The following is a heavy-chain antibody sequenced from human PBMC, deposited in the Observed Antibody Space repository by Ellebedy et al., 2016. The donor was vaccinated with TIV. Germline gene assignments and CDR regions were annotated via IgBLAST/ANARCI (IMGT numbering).Heavy chain of an antibody. V-gene: IGHV3-21*01. CDR3: ARDRAGDLYGMDV. CDR1: GFTFSSYS. CDR2: ISSSSSYI. J-gene: IGHJ6*02. D-gene: IGHD7-27*01. Sequence: PGGSLRLSCAASGFTFSSYSMNWVRQAPGKGLEWVSSISSSSSYIYYADSMKGRFTISRDNAENSLYLQMNSLRAEDTAVYYCARDRAGDLYGMDVWGQGTTVTVSS.